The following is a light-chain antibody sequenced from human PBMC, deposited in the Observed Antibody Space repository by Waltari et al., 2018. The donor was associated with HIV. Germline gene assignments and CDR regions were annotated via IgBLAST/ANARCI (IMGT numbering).Light chain of an antibody. CDR1: QSVSSSY. CDR2: AAS. CDR3: QHYNNWPPLFT. V-gene: IGKV3-15*01. J-gene: IGKJ3*01. Sequence: EIVLTQSPGTLSLSPGERATLSCRASQSVSSSYLAWYQQKPGRAPRLLIYAASTRLPDIPARFSGSGSGTEFTLTISSLQSEDFAVYYCQHYNNWPPLFTFGPGTTV.